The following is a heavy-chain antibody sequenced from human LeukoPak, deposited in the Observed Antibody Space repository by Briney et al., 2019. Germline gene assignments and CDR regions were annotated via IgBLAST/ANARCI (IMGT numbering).Heavy chain of an antibody. CDR2: FDPEDGET. J-gene: IGHJ4*02. V-gene: IGHV1-24*01. CDR3: ATATGFGEFFDY. CDR1: GYTLTELS. Sequence: GASVKVSCKVSGYTLTELSMHWVRQAPGKGLEWMGGFDPEDGETIYAQKFQGRVTMTEDTSTDTAYMELSSLRSEDTAVYYCATATGFGEFFDYWGPGTLVTVSS. D-gene: IGHD3-10*01.